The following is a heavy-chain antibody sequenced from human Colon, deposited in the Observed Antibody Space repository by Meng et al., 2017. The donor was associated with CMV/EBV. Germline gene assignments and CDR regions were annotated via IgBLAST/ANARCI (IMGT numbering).Heavy chain of an antibody. V-gene: IGHV3-11*05. CDR3: VKGHTMINP. Sequence: VGLGGRWVEPGGSLRLFCAASRFIFGAYYMTWIREAPGKGLEWVSYISPTGSDTNYADSVRGRFTISRDNAKNSLFLQMSSLTTEDTAVYYCVKGHTMINPWGQGTLVTVSS. D-gene: IGHD3-16*01. CDR1: RFIFGAYY. J-gene: IGHJ5*02. CDR2: ISPTGSDT.